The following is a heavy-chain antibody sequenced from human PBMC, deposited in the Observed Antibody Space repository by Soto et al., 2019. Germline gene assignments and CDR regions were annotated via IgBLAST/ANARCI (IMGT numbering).Heavy chain of an antibody. D-gene: IGHD6-19*01. V-gene: IGHV1-69*01. Sequence: QVQLVQSGAEVKKPGSSVKVSCKASGGPFSSYAISWVRQAPGQGLEWMGGIIPIFGTANYAQKFQGRGTITADESTTTAYMGLSSLTSDDTAMYYCTRASTVAGGSSKSLPNNPWGQGTLVTVSS. CDR1: GGPFSSYA. CDR2: IIPIFGTA. J-gene: IGHJ5*02. CDR3: TRASTVAGGSSKSLPNNP.